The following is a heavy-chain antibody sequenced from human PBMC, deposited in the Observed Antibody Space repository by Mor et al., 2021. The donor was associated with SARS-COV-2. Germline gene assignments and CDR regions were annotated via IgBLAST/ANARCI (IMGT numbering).Heavy chain of an antibody. D-gene: IGHD3-22*01. J-gene: IGHJ3*02. Sequence: RFTIPRDNAKNSLYLQMNSLRAEDTAVYYCARAYYYDSSGYYNDAFDIWGQGTMVTVSS. CDR3: ARAYYYDSSGYYNDAFDI. V-gene: IGHV3-11*01.